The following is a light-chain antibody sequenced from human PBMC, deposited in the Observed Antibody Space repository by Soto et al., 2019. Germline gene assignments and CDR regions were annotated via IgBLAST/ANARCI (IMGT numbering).Light chain of an antibody. CDR1: QSISSY. CDR3: QQNYNPPIT. J-gene: IGKJ5*01. Sequence: DIQMTQSPSSLSASVGDRVTITCRSSQSISSYLNCYQQNPGKAPKLLIYAASSLQSGFPSRFSGSGSGTDFTLTISSLQPEDFATYYCQQNYNPPITCGQGTRLEI. V-gene: IGKV1-39*01. CDR2: AAS.